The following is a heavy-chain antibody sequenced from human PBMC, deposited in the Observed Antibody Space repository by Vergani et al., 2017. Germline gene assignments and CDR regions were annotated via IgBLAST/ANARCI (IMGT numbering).Heavy chain of an antibody. CDR3: ARDITGIPIDY. V-gene: IGHV3-49*04. Sequence: EVQLVESGGGLVQPGRSLRLSCTASGFTFGDYAMSWVRQAPGKGLEWVGFSRSNAYGGTTEYAASVKGRFTISRDDSKSIAYLQMNSLKTEDTAVYYCARDITGIPIDYWGQGTLVTVSS. CDR1: GFTFGDYA. J-gene: IGHJ4*02. D-gene: IGHD1-20*01. CDR2: SRSNAYGGTT.